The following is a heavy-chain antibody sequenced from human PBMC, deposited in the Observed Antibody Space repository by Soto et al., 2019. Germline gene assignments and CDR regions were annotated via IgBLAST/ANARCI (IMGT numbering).Heavy chain of an antibody. CDR3: AKDPHRGGTYYSLSFDY. J-gene: IGHJ4*02. CDR2: ISGNGRNT. V-gene: IGHV3-23*01. CDR1: GFAFNSFA. Sequence: EVLLLESGGGLVQPGGSLRLSCSASGFAFNSFAMNGVRQAPGRGLEWVSAISGNGRNTYYADSVKGRFTISRDNSRDTVYLHMNSLRVEDTAIYHCAKDPHRGGTYYSLSFDYWGQGNLVTVSS. D-gene: IGHD1-26*01.